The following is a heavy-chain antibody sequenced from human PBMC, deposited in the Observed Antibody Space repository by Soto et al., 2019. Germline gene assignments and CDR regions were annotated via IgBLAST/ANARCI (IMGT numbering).Heavy chain of an antibody. D-gene: IGHD3-22*01. V-gene: IGHV4-59*01. Sequence: QVQLQESGPGLVKPSETLSLTCTVSGGSISSYYWSWIRQPPGKGLEWIGYIYYSGSTNYNPSLKSRVTISVDTSKNQFSLKLSSVTAADTAVYYCARGIEEVVVNRDDAFDIWGQGTMVTVSS. J-gene: IGHJ3*02. CDR3: ARGIEEVVVNRDDAFDI. CDR1: GGSISSYY. CDR2: IYYSGST.